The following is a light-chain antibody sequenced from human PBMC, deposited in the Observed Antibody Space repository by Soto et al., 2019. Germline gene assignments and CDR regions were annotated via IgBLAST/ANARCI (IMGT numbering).Light chain of an antibody. J-gene: IGKJ1*01. CDR2: GAS. Sequence: EIVMTQSPATLSVSPGERATLSCRASQSVSSNLAWYQQKPGQAPRLLIYGASTRPTGIPSRFSGSGSGTEFTLTISSLLSEDFSVYFCQQYNNWPRTFGQGTKLEIK. CDR1: QSVSSN. CDR3: QQYNNWPRT. V-gene: IGKV3-15*01.